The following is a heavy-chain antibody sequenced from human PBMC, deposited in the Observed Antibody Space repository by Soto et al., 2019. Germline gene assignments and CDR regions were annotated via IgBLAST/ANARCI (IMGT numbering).Heavy chain of an antibody. CDR2: ISYDGSNK. CDR3: ARETYYDFWSGPYYGMDV. V-gene: IGHV3-30-3*01. Sequence: QVQLVESGGGVVQPGRSLRLSCAASGFTFSSYAMHWVRQAPGKGLEWVAVISYDGSNKYYAASVKGRFTISRDNSTNTMSLQMNSLRAEDTAVYYCARETYYDFWSGPYYGMDVWGQGTTVTVSS. CDR1: GFTFSSYA. D-gene: IGHD3-3*01. J-gene: IGHJ6*02.